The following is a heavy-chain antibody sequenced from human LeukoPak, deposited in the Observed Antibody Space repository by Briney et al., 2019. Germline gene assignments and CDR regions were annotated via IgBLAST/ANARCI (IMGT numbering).Heavy chain of an antibody. CDR2: MFYSGST. J-gene: IGHJ6*02. CDR1: GGSISSGGYY. V-gene: IGHV4-31*03. Sequence: SETLSLTCTVSGGSISSGGYYWNWIRQHPGKGLEWIGYMFYSGSTYYNPSLKSGVTISVDTSKNQFSLKLSAVNAADTAVYYCARTGGGSCSGGSCYLLYGMDVWGQGTTVTVSS. D-gene: IGHD2-15*01. CDR3: ARTGGGSCSGGSCYLLYGMDV.